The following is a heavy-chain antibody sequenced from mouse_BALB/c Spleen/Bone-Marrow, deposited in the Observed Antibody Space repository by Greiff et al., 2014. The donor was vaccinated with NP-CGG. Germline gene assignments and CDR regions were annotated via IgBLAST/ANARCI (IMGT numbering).Heavy chain of an antibody. CDR3: ARVYLWYFDV. CDR1: GFSLTSYG. V-gene: IGHV2-9*02. D-gene: IGHD2-3*01. Sequence: VHLVESGPSLVAPSQSLSITCTVSGFSLTSYGVHWVRQPPGKGLEWLGVIWAGGSTNYNSALMSRLSISKDNSKSQVFLKMNSLQTDDTAMYYCARVYLWYFDVWGAGTTVTVSS. J-gene: IGHJ1*01. CDR2: IWAGGST.